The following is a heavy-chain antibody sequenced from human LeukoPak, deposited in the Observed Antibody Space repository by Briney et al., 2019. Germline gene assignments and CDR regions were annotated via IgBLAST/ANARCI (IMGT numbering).Heavy chain of an antibody. CDR3: AKDKGRPLESWELPDY. CDR2: ISYDGSNK. CDR1: GFTFSSYG. J-gene: IGHJ4*02. V-gene: IGHV3-30*18. Sequence: GRSLRLSCAASGFTFSSYGMHWVRQAPGKGLEWVAVISYDGSNKYYADSVKGRFTISRDNSKSTLYLQMNSLRAEDTAVYYCAKDKGRPLESWELPDYWGQGTLVTVSS. D-gene: IGHD1-26*01.